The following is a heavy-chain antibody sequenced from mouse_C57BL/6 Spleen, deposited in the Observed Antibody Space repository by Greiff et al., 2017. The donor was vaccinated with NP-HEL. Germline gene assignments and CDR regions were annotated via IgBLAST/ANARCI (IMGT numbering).Heavy chain of an antibody. V-gene: IGHV5-17*01. D-gene: IGHD2-1*01. CDR3: ARENYREFYFDY. CDR1: GFTFSDYG. CDR2: ISSGSSTI. Sequence: EVNLVESGGGLVKPGGSLKLSCAASGFTFSDYGMHWVRQAPEKGLEWVAYISSGSSTIYYADTVKGRFTISRDNAKNTLFLQMTSLRSEDTAMYYCARENYREFYFDYWGQGTTLTVSS. J-gene: IGHJ2*01.